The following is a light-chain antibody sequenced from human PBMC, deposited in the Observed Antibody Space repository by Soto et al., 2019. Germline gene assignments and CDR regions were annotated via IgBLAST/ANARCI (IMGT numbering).Light chain of an antibody. V-gene: IGKV1-9*01. CDR2: AAS. CDR1: QVIATH. CDR3: RQLSSYPLT. J-gene: IGKJ4*01. Sequence: QLTQSPSSLSASVGHRATITCRASQVIATHVACYQQKPGQAPNLLIYAASTLQSGVPSRFSGGGSGTDFTLTISSLQPEDFETYYCRQLSSYPLTFGGGTKVDIK.